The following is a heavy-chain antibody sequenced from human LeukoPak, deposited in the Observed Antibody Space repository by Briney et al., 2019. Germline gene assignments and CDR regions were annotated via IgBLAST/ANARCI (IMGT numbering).Heavy chain of an antibody. Sequence: PGPSLRLSCAASGFTFSSYAMSWVRQAPGKGLEWVSAISGSGGSTYYADSVKGRFTISRDNSKNTLYLQMNSLRAEDTAVYYCAKDDRDGYNWSAFDYWGQGTLVTVSS. CDR3: AKDDRDGYNWSAFDY. J-gene: IGHJ4*02. CDR2: ISGSGGST. CDR1: GFTFSSYA. D-gene: IGHD5-24*01. V-gene: IGHV3-23*01.